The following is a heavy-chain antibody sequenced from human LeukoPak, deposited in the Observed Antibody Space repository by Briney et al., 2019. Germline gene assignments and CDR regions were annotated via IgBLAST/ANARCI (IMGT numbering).Heavy chain of an antibody. D-gene: IGHD2-2*03. Sequence: KTGGSLRLSCAASGFTFSNAWMNWVRQAPGKGLEWVGRIKSKADDGTTDYAAPVKNRFTISRDDSNTTLYLKMNSLKTEDTAVYYCTTYPFGYCSSSSCYGYFDYWGQGTLVTVSS. CDR1: GFTFSNAW. V-gene: IGHV3-15*01. CDR2: IKSKADDGTT. CDR3: TTYPFGYCSSSSCYGYFDY. J-gene: IGHJ4*02.